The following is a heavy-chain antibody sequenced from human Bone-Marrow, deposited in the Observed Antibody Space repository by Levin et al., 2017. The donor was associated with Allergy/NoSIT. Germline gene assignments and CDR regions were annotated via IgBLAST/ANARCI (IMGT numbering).Heavy chain of an antibody. CDR2: IYYNGRT. V-gene: IGHV4-39*01. Sequence: SETLSLTCTVSGGSIRSSSYFWGWVRQPPGKGLECIGGIYYNGRTSYNPSLESRVTMSVDTSRNQFSLQLSSVTAADTSLYYCARQRYGYFGSESPDYWYCDLWGRGTLVTVSS. CDR1: GGSIRSSSYF. J-gene: IGHJ2*01. D-gene: IGHD3-10*01. CDR3: ARQRYGYFGSESPDYWYCDL.